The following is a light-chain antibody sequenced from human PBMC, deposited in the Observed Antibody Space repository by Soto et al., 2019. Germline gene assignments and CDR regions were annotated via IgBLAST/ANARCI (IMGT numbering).Light chain of an antibody. CDR3: HQCGRAPRT. CDR1: QTVTNTY. V-gene: IGKV3-20*01. CDR2: GAS. Sequence: EVVLTQSPGTLSLSPGEKATLSCRASQTVTNTYIAWYQQKPGQPPRLLIYGASNRAAGIPERFSGSGSGTDFTLTISSLEPDDFAVYFCHQCGRAPRTFGQGTRVDIK. J-gene: IGKJ1*01.